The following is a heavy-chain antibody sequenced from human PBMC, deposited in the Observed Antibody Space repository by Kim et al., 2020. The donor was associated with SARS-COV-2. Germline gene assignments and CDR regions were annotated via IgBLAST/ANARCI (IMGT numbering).Heavy chain of an antibody. CDR3: TRPSTSGDY. CDR1: GFIFSGSG. J-gene: IGHJ4*02. CDR2: IRSQPKNYAT. V-gene: IGHV3-73*01. D-gene: IGHD2-2*01. Sequence: GGSLRLSCAASGFIFSGSGIHWVRQAPGKGLEWVGRIRSQPKNYATAYAASVQGRFTIFRDDSKSTAYLQMNSLKTEDTAVYYCTRPSTSGDYWGQGTLV.